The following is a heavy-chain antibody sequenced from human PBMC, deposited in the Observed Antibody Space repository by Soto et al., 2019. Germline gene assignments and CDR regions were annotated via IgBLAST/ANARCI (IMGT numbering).Heavy chain of an antibody. V-gene: IGHV1-69*13. CDR1: GGTFSGYV. Sequence: SVKVSFKAAGGTFSGYVISWVRQAPGQGLEWMGGIIPIFGTTNYAPNFRDRVTISADEARSTVYMDLSSLRTDDTAVYYCARGRAKAHFYYGMDVWGQGTAVTVSS. CDR2: IIPIFGTT. J-gene: IGHJ6*02. CDR3: ARGRAKAHFYYGMDV.